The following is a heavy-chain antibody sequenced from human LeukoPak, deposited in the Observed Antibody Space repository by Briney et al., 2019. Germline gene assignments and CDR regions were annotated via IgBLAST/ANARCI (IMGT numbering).Heavy chain of an antibody. D-gene: IGHD6-6*01. Sequence: GGSLGLTCAASGFTFSNHAMSWVRQAPGKGLEWVSVIGDSGGSTYYADSVKGRFTISRDNSKNTLYLQMNSLRADDTAVYHCAKGGASSPYTYIDVWGKGTTVIVSS. J-gene: IGHJ6*04. CDR3: AKGGASSPYTYIDV. V-gene: IGHV3-23*01. CDR1: GFTFSNHA. CDR2: IGDSGGST.